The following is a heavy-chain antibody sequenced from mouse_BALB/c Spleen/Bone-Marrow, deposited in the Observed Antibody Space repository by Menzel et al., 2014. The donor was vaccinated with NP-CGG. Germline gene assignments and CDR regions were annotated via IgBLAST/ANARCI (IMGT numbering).Heavy chain of an antibody. CDR3: TRYTYGDYPYYYAMDY. J-gene: IGHJ4*01. Sequence: SGAELVKPGASVKLSCKASGYTFTSYYMYWVKQRPVQGLEWIGGINPSNGGTNFNEKFKSKATLTVDKSSSAAYMQLGSLTSEDSAVYYCTRYTYGDYPYYYAMDYWGQGTSVTVSS. V-gene: IGHV1S81*02. CDR1: GYTFTSYY. CDR2: INPSNGGT. D-gene: IGHD2-13*01.